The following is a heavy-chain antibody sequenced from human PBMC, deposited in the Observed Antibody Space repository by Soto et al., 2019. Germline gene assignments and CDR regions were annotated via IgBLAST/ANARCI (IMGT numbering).Heavy chain of an antibody. CDR1: GGTFSSYA. Sequence: QVQLVQSGAEVKKPGSSVKVSCKASGGTFSSYAISWVRQAPGQGLEWMGGIIPIFGTANYAQKFQDRVTITADESTSTAYMELSSLGSEDTAVYYCARGYSSSWYWFGSYFDYWGQGTLVTVSS. D-gene: IGHD6-13*01. CDR2: IIPIFGTA. CDR3: ARGYSSSWYWFGSYFDY. V-gene: IGHV1-69*01. J-gene: IGHJ4*02.